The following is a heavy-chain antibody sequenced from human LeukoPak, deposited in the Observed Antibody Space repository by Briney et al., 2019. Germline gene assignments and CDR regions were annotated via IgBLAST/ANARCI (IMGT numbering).Heavy chain of an antibody. CDR3: ARGGPLVYCSGGSCYSLDY. CDR1: GGSFSGYY. Sequence: SETLSLTCAVYGGSFSGYYWSWIRQPPGKGLEWIGEINHSGSTNYNPSLKSRVTISVDTSKNQFSLKLSSVTAAHTAVYYCARGGPLVYCSGGSCYSLDYWGQGTLVTVST. D-gene: IGHD2-15*01. CDR2: INHSGST. V-gene: IGHV4-34*01. J-gene: IGHJ4*02.